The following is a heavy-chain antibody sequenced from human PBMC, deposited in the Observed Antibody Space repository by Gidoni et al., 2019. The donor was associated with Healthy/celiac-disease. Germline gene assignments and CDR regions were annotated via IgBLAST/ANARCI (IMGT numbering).Heavy chain of an antibody. J-gene: IGHJ4*02. D-gene: IGHD1-26*01. CDR1: EGTFSSYA. V-gene: IGHV1-69*06. Sequence: QVQLVQSGAEVKKPGSSVKVSCKASEGTFSSYAISWVRQAPGQGLEWMGGITPIFGKANYAQKFHGRVTITAEKSTSTAYMELSSLRSEDTAVYYCASSTLVGATRYFDYWGQGTLVTVSS. CDR3: ASSTLVGATRYFDY. CDR2: ITPIFGKA.